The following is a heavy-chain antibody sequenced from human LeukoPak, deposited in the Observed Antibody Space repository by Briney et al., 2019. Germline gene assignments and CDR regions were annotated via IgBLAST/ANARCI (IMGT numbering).Heavy chain of an antibody. J-gene: IGHJ5*02. CDR3: ARGEYCSGGSCSSIWFDP. Sequence: PSETLSLTCTVSGGSISSYYWSWIRQPAGKGLEYIGRIFTSGSANYNPSLKSRVTMSVDTSENQFSLKLSSVTAADTAVYYCARGEYCSGGSCSSIWFDPWGQGTLVTVSS. CDR1: GGSISSYY. CDR2: IFTSGSA. D-gene: IGHD2-15*01. V-gene: IGHV4-4*07.